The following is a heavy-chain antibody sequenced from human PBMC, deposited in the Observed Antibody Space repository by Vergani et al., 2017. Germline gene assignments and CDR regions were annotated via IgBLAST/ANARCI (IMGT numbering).Heavy chain of an antibody. CDR1: GGSISSYY. V-gene: IGHV4-59*01. D-gene: IGHD6-13*01. J-gene: IGHJ5*02. CDR3: ARVIAAELRHFDP. CDR2: IYYSGSN. Sequence: QVQLQESGPGLVKPSETLSLTCTVSGGSISSYYWSWIRQPPGKGLEWIGYIYYSGSNNYNPSLKSRVTISVDTSTNQFSLKLSSVTAADPTVYYCARVIAAELRHFDPWGQGTLVTVSS.